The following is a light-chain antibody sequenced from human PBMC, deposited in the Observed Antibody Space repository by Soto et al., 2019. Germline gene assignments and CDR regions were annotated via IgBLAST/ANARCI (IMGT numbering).Light chain of an antibody. V-gene: IGLV2-14*03. Sequence: QSALTQPASVSGPPGQSITISCTGTSSDVGAYNYVSWYQQHPGKAPKLMIYDVSNRPSGVSNRFSGSKSGNTASLTISGLQAEDEADYYCSSYISSSTLVFGTGTKVTVL. CDR1: SSDVGAYNY. J-gene: IGLJ1*01. CDR2: DVS. CDR3: SSYISSSTLV.